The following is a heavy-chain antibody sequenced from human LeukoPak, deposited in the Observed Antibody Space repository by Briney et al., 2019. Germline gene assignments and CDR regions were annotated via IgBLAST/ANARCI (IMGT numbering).Heavy chain of an antibody. CDR2: IIPTSSVP. D-gene: IGHD3-16*01. V-gene: IGHV1-69*13. CDR1: GGTFSSYA. Sequence: GASVKVSCKASGGTFSSYAISWVRQAPGQGLEWMGGIIPTSSVPNYAQKFRDRLTISADESARTAYLELSSLTSDDTAVYYCAREPRVGESTSNFWGQGTLVTVSS. CDR3: AREPRVGESTSNF. J-gene: IGHJ4*02.